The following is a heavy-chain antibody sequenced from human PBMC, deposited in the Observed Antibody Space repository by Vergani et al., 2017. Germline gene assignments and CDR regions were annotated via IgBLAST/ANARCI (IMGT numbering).Heavy chain of an antibody. D-gene: IGHD5-18*01. CDR2: IYYSGST. V-gene: IGHV4-59*06. Sequence: QVQLQESGPGLVKPSETLSLTCTVSGGSISSYYWSWIRQPPGKGLEWIGYIYYSGSTYYNPSLKSRVTISVDTSKNQFSLKLRSVTAADTAVYYCARYSYGYFYWFDPWGQGTLVTVSS. CDR3: ARYSYGYFYWFDP. J-gene: IGHJ5*02. CDR1: GGSISSYY.